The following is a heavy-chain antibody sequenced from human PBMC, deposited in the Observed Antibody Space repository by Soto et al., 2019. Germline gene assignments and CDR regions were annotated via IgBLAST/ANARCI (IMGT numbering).Heavy chain of an antibody. CDR3: VRDLGYCCCTRCSPSNYYYYGIDV. CDR1: GGTFSSYA. D-gene: IGHD2-2*03. J-gene: IGHJ6*02. V-gene: IGHV1-69*06. CDR2: ILPIFGTA. Sequence: ASVKVSCKASGGTFSSYAISWVRQAPGQGREGMGGILPIFGTANYAQKFQGRVTITADKSTDTAYMELSGLRYEDTAGYVCVRDLGYCCCTRCSPSNYYYYGIDVWGQGTTVTVSS.